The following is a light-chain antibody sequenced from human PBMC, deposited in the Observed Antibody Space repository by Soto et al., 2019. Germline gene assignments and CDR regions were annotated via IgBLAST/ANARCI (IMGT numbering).Light chain of an antibody. CDR3: QQYSFWPYT. CDR1: QSVSSN. J-gene: IGKJ2*01. CDR2: GAS. V-gene: IGKV3-15*01. Sequence: EIVMTQSPATLSVSPGERATLSCRASQSVSSNLAWYQQKPGQAPRLLIYGASTRATGIPARFSGSGSGTDFTLTISSLQSEDFAVYYCQQYSFWPYTFGQGTKLEIK.